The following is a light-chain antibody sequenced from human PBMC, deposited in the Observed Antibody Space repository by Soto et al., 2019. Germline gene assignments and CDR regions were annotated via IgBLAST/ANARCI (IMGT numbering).Light chain of an antibody. Sequence: QSVLTQPASVSGSPGQSITISCTGTSSDVGNYNYVSWYQQHPGKAPKLMIYDVSDRPSGVSNRFSGSKSGNTASLTISGLQAEDEANYYCSSYIKSSTLVVFGGGTKLTVL. CDR2: DVS. J-gene: IGLJ2*01. CDR3: SSYIKSSTLVV. V-gene: IGLV2-14*01. CDR1: SSDVGNYNY.